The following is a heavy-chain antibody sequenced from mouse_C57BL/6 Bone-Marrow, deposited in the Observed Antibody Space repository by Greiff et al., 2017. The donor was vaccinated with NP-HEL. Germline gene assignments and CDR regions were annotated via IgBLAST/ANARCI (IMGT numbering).Heavy chain of an antibody. J-gene: IGHJ4*01. CDR1: GFTFSDYY. D-gene: IGHD2-2*01. CDR3: ARDHGYDGYAMDY. V-gene: IGHV5-16*01. CDR2: INYDGSST. Sequence: EVKLVESEGGLVQPGSSMKLSCTASGFTFSDYYMAWVRQVPEKGLEWVANINYDGSSTYYLDSLKSRFIISRDNAKNILYLQMSSLKSEDTATYYCARDHGYDGYAMDYWGQGTSVTVSS.